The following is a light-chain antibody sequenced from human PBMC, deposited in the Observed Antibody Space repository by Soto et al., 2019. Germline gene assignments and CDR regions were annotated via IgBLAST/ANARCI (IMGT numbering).Light chain of an antibody. CDR1: SSDVGSYNL. Sequence: QSALTQPASVSGSPGQSITISCTGTSSDVGSYNLVSWYQQHPGKAPKLMIYEVSKRPSGVSNRFSGSKSGNTASLTISGLQAEDEAEYYFCSYAGRSTFPSVFGSGTKVTVL. V-gene: IGLV2-23*02. CDR3: CSYAGRSTFPSV. CDR2: EVS. J-gene: IGLJ1*01.